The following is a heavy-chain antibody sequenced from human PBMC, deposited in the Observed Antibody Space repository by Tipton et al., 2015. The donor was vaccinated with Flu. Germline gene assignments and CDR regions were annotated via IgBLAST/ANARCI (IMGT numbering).Heavy chain of an antibody. CDR1: GDSIGSRYF. CDR3: ARDIGTV. J-gene: IGHJ4*02. D-gene: IGHD4-17*01. Sequence: GLVKPSETLSLTCSVSGDSIGSRYFWGWIRQPPGKGLEWIGNIHRSGSTYYNPSLKSRVTISVDTSKNQFSLKLSSVTAADTAVYYCARDIGTVWGQGTLVTVSS. CDR2: IHRSGST. V-gene: IGHV4-38-2*02.